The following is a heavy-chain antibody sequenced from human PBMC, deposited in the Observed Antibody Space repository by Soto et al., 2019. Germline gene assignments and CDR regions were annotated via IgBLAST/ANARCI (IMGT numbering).Heavy chain of an antibody. Sequence: SETLSLTCTVSGCSISSGGYYWSWIRQHPGKGLEWIGYIYYSGSTYYNPSLKSRVTISVDTSKNQFSLKLSSVTAADTAVYYCARYVSGNSVYFDYWGQGTLVTVSS. J-gene: IGHJ4*02. V-gene: IGHV4-31*03. D-gene: IGHD2-21*02. CDR3: ARYVSGNSVYFDY. CDR2: IYYSGST. CDR1: GCSISSGGYY.